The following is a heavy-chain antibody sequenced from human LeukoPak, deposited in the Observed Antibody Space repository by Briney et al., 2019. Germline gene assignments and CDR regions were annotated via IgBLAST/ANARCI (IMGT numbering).Heavy chain of an antibody. CDR3: XXXXXXRXEILTGRPRASMDFDY. V-gene: IGHV3-30*02. CDR1: GFTFSTHG. J-gene: IGHJ4*02. CDR2: IRYDGINK. D-gene: IGHD3-9*01. Sequence: PGGSLRLSCAASGFTFSTHGMHWVRQAPGKGLEWVAFIRYDGINKYYADSAKGRFTISRDSFKNTLYLQMNSLRPEDTAVYYCXXXXXXRXEILTGRPRASMDFDYWGQGTLVTVSS.